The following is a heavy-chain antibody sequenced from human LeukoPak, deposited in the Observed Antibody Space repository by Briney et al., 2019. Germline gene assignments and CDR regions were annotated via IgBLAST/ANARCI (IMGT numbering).Heavy chain of an antibody. J-gene: IGHJ4*02. V-gene: IGHV1-24*01. D-gene: IGHD1-1*01. CDR3: ATDPSRESPTTELDY. CDR1: GYTLTELS. Sequence: GASVKVSCKVSGYTLTELSMHWVRQAPGKGLEWMGGFDPEDGETIYAKKFQGRVTMTEDTSTDTAYMELSSLRSEDTAVYYCATDPSRESPTTELDYWGQGTLVTVSS. CDR2: FDPEDGET.